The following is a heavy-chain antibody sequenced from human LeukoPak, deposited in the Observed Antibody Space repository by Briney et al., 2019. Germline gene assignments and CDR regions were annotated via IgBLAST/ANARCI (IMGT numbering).Heavy chain of an antibody. J-gene: IGHJ4*02. Sequence: EGSLRLSCAASGFTFNSYWMSWVRQAPGKGLEWVANIKQDGSEKYYVDSVKGRYTISRDNAKNSLYLQMNSLRAEDTAVYYCARGEYQLPGDSWGQGTLVTVSS. CDR3: ARGEYQLPGDS. D-gene: IGHD2-2*01. CDR1: GFTFNSYW. CDR2: IKQDGSEK. V-gene: IGHV3-7*03.